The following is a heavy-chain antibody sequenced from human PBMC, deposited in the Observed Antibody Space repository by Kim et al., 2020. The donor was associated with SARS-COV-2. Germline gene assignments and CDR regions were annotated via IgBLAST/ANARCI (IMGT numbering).Heavy chain of an antibody. CDR1: GYSISSGYY. CDR3: TRMNIEVVVAATGAYFDY. V-gene: IGHV4-38-2*02. D-gene: IGHD2-15*01. J-gene: IGHJ4*02. CDR2: MFHSGNA. Sequence: SETLSLTCTVSGYSISSGYYWGWIRQPPGMGLEWIGNMFHSGNAYYNPSLKSRVTISVDTSKNHFSLRLSSVTAADTAMYYCTRMNIEVVVAATGAYFDYWGQGTQVTVSS.